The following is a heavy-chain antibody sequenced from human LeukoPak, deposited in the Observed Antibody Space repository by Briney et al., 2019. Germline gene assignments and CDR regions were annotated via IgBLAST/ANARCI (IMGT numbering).Heavy chain of an antibody. D-gene: IGHD6-13*01. CDR1: GGSISSSSYY. CDR3: ARDLDEAAIH. J-gene: IGHJ4*02. V-gene: IGHV4-39*07. CDR2: IYYSGST. Sequence: SETLSLTCTVSGGSISSSSYYWGWIRQPPGKGLEWIGSIYYSGSTYYNPSLKSRVTISVDTSKNQFSLKLSSVTAADTAVYYCARDLDEAAIHWGQGTLVTVSS.